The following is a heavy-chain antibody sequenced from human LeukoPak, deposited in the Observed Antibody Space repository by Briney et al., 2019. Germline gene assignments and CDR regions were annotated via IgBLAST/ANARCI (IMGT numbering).Heavy chain of an antibody. CDR3: ARDGSGTAMATYYYYGMDV. CDR1: GGTFSSYA. Sequence: SVKVSCKASGGTFSSYAISWVRQAPGQGLEWMGGIIPIFGTANYAQKFQGRVTITADESTSTAYMELSSLRSEDTAVYYCARDGSGTAMATYYYYGMDVWGQGTTVTVSS. D-gene: IGHD5-18*01. CDR2: IIPIFGTA. V-gene: IGHV1-69*13. J-gene: IGHJ6*02.